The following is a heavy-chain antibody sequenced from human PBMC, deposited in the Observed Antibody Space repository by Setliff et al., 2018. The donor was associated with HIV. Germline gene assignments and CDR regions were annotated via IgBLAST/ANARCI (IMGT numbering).Heavy chain of an antibody. CDR1: GGSFSGHF. V-gene: IGHV4-34*01. CDR3: ARGVARQVVIDRWFDP. Sequence: SETLSLTCAVYGGSFSGHFWSWIRQSPGKGLEWIGEINHSGSTNYNPSLKSRVTISVDTSKNLVSLNLNSVTAADTAIYYCARGVARQVVIDRWFDPWGQGTPVTVSS. D-gene: IGHD2-21*01. CDR2: INHSGST. J-gene: IGHJ5*02.